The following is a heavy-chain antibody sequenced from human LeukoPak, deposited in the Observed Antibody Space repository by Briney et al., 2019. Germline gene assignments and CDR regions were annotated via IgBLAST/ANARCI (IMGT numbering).Heavy chain of an antibody. J-gene: IGHJ4*02. CDR3: ARWNWGSSHFDY. CDR2: IYYSGST. CDR1: GGSISSYY. Sequence: SETLSLTCTVSGGSISSYYWSWIRQPPGKGLEWIGYIYYSGSTNYNPSLKSRVTISVDTSKNQFSLKLSSVTAADTAVYYCARWNWGSSHFDYWGQGTLVTVSS. D-gene: IGHD7-27*01. V-gene: IGHV4-59*08.